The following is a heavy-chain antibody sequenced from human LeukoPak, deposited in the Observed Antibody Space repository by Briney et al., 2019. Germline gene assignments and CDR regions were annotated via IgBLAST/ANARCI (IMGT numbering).Heavy chain of an antibody. CDR3: AVLGGSGSQLGPKV. CDR1: GGSFSGYY. V-gene: IGHV4-34*01. Sequence: SETLSLTCAVYGGSFSGYYWSWIRQPPGKGLEWIGEINHSGSTNYNPSLKSRVTISVDTSKNQFSLKLSPVTAADTAVYYCAVLGGSGSQLGPKVWGQGTTVTVSS. D-gene: IGHD3-10*01. J-gene: IGHJ6*02. CDR2: INHSGST.